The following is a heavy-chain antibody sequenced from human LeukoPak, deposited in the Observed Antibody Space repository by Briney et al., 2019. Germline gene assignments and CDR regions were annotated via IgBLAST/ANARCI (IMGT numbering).Heavy chain of an antibody. Sequence: SETLSLTCIVCSGSISTNYWTWVRQPAGKGLEWIGRMYTSGSTKDNPSLKSRVTMSVDTSKNQFSLRLSSVTAADTAVYYCARGDYRKLIDYWGQGTLVTVSS. J-gene: IGHJ4*02. D-gene: IGHD4-11*01. CDR3: ARGDYRKLIDY. CDR1: SGSISTNY. V-gene: IGHV4-4*07. CDR2: MYTSGST.